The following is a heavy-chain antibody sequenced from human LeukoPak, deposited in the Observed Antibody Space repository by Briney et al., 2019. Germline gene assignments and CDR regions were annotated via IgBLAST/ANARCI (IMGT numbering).Heavy chain of an antibody. D-gene: IGHD1-26*01. CDR3: ARGVVGAILSAFDI. V-gene: IGHV4-38-2*02. Sequence: SETLSLTCSVPGYSISSGYYWGWIRQPSRNGLEWIGNIYHSGSAYYNPSLKSRVTISVDTSKNQFSLKLSSVTAADTAVYYCARGVVGAILSAFDIWGQGTMVTVSS. CDR1: GYSISSGYY. J-gene: IGHJ3*02. CDR2: IYHSGSA.